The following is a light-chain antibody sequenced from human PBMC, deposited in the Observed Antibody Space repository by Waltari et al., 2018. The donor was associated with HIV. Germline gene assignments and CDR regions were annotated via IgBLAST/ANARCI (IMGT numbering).Light chain of an antibody. J-gene: IGKJ2*01. Sequence: DIQMTQSPSSLSASVCARVPLPCRASRPVITDLNWYQQKHGEAPKVLISDAFNLRNGVPPRFVGSGSGTGFTLVINGLQPEDVAIYFCQQSYNSPYTFGQGTKLEIK. V-gene: IGKV1-39*01. CDR1: RPVITD. CDR3: QQSYNSPYT. CDR2: DAF.